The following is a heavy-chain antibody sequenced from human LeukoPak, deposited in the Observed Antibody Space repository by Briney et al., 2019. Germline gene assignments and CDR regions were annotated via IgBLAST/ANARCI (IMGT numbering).Heavy chain of an antibody. V-gene: IGHV3-30*04. CDR3: ARAPRSWGFDY. CDR2: ISYDGSNK. D-gene: IGHD7-27*01. CDR1: GFIFSSYA. J-gene: IGHJ4*02. Sequence: PGGSLRLSCAASGFIFSSYAIHWVRQAPGKGLEWVAVISYDGSNKYYADSVKGRFTISRDNSKNTPYLEMSSLRDEDTAVYSCARAPRSWGFDYWGQGTLVTVSS.